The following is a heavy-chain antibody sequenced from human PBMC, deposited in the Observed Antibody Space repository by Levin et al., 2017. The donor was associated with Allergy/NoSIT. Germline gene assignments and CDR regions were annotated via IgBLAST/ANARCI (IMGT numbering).Heavy chain of an antibody. CDR2: IYYSGST. J-gene: IGHJ5*02. D-gene: IGHD3-22*01. CDR3: ARFYDSSDYRGWFDP. CDR1: GGSISSSGYY. V-gene: IGHV4-39*07. Sequence: SQTLSLTCTVSGGSISSSGYYWAWIRQPPGEGLEWIASIYYSGSTYYNPSLKSRVTISVDTSKNQFSLKVSSVTAADTAVYYCARFYDSSDYRGWFDPWGQGTLVTVSS.